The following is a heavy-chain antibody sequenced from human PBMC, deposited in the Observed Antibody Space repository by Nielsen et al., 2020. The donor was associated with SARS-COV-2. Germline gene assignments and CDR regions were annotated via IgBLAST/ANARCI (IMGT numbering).Heavy chain of an antibody. Sequence: WIRQPPGKGLEGVADISCDGSNKYYADSVKGRFTISRDNAKNSLSLQMHSLRDEDTAVYYCARGQRYYDILTGYYFYYYGMDVWGQGTTVTVSS. CDR3: ARGQRYYDILTGYYFYYYGMDV. V-gene: IGHV3-30*04. D-gene: IGHD3-9*01. J-gene: IGHJ6*02. CDR2: ISCDGSNK.